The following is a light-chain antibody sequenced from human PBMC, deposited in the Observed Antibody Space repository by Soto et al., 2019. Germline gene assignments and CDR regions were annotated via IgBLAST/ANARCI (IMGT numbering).Light chain of an antibody. J-gene: IGKJ4*01. Sequence: EIVLTQSPGTLSLSPGERATLSCRASQSVTSSYLAWYQQKPGQAPRLLISGASSRANGIPDRFSGSGSGTDFTLTISRLEPEDFAVYYCQQYSTSRLTVGGGTKVELQ. CDR1: QSVTSSY. CDR2: GAS. V-gene: IGKV3-20*01. CDR3: QQYSTSRLT.